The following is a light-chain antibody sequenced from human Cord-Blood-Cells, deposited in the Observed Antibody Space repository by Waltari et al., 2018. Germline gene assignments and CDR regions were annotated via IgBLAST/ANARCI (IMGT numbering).Light chain of an antibody. J-gene: IGLJ2*01. Sequence: QSALTQPASVSGSPGQSLTISCTGTSSDVGGYNYVSLYQQHPGKAPKLMIYEVSNRPSGVSNRFSGSKSGNTASLTISGLQAEDEADYYCSSYTSSSTVVFGGGTKLTVL. CDR1: SSDVGGYNY. V-gene: IGLV2-14*01. CDR3: SSYTSSSTVV. CDR2: EVS.